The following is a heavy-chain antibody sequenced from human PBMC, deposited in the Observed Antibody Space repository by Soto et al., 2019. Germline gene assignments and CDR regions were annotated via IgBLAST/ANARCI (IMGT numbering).Heavy chain of an antibody. CDR2: IIPILGIA. Sequence: QVQLVQSGAEVKKPGSSVKVSCKASGGTFSSYTISWVRQAPGQGLEWMGRIIPILGIANYAQKFQGRVTITADKSTSTAYMELSSLRSEDTAVYYCARVPSIAVAGTNSRGYFDYWGQGTLVTVSS. D-gene: IGHD6-19*01. V-gene: IGHV1-69*02. CDR1: GGTFSSYT. CDR3: ARVPSIAVAGTNSRGYFDY. J-gene: IGHJ4*02.